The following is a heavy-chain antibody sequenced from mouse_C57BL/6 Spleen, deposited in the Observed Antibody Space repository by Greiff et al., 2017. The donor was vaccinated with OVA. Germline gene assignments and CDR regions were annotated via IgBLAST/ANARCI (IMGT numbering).Heavy chain of an antibody. CDR3: ARQDGHWYFDV. CDR1: GFTFSSYG. J-gene: IGHJ1*03. V-gene: IGHV5-6*01. Sequence: EVQRVESGGDLVKPGGSLKLSCAASGFTFSSYGMSWVRQTPDKRLEWVATISSGGSYTYYPDSVKGRFTISRDNAKNTLYLQMSSLKSEVTAMYYCARQDGHWYFDVWGTGTTVTVSS. CDR2: ISSGGSYT. D-gene: IGHD2-3*01.